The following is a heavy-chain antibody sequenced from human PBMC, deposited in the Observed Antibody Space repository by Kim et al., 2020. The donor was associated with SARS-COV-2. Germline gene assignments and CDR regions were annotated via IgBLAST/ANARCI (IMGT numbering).Heavy chain of an antibody. V-gene: IGHV3-23*03. D-gene: IGHD6-19*01. Sequence: GKGRFTISRDNSKNTLYLQMNSLRAEDTAVYYCAKNWVAGTNYYYYGMDVWGQWTTVTVSS. J-gene: IGHJ6*02. CDR3: AKNWVAGTNYYYYGMDV.